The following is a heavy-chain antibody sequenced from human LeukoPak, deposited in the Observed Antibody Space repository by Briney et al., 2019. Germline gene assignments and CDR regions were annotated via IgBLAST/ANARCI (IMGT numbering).Heavy chain of an antibody. V-gene: IGHV1-46*01. CDR2: IYGGGGNR. D-gene: IGHD2-2*02. Sequence: ASVNVSCKASGYTLINYHIHWVRHAPAQGREWMGVIYGGGGNRKYAQRFQGRVTMTRDTSTSTVYMELTSLRSEDTAVYYCAREGPYTYHFDEWGQGTLVTVSA. J-gene: IGHJ4*02. CDR3: AREGPYTYHFDE. CDR1: GYTLINYH.